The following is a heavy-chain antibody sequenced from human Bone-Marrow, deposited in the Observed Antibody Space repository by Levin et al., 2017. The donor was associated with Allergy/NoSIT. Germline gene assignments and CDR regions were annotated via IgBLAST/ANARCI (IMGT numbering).Heavy chain of an antibody. V-gene: IGHV3-48*02. J-gene: IGHJ4*02. CDR1: GSTFSSYN. CDR3: VKGGPNTLNY. CDR2: ISSGSSTI. D-gene: IGHD2-15*01. Sequence: AGGSLRLSCAASGSTFSSYNMNWVRQAPGKGLEWVSYISSGSSTIYYADSVKGRFTISRDNARNSLSLQMTSLRDEDTAVYYCVKGGPNTLNYWGQGTLVTVSS.